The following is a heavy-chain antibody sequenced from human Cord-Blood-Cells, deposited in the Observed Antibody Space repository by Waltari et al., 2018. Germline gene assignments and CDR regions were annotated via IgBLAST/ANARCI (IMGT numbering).Heavy chain of an antibody. Sequence: QVQLVQSGAEVKKPGSSVKVSCKASGGTFSSYAISRVRQAPGQGVVWMGGIIPIFGTANYAQKFQGRVTITADKSTSTAYMELSSLRSEDTAVYYCASVNPYSSGWYRGWFDPWGQGTLVTVSS. D-gene: IGHD6-19*01. CDR1: GGTFSSYA. CDR3: ASVNPYSSGWYRGWFDP. J-gene: IGHJ5*02. CDR2: IIPIFGTA. V-gene: IGHV1-69*06.